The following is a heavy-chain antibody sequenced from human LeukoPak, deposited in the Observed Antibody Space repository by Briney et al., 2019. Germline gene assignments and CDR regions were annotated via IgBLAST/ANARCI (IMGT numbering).Heavy chain of an antibody. CDR2: ISSSSSYI. Sequence: GGSLRLSCAASGFTFSSYSMNWVRQAPGKGLEWVSCISSSSSYIYYADSVKGRFTISRDNAKNSLYLQMNSLRAEDTAVYYCASIAAAGTVRGSVPFDYWGQGTLVAVSS. J-gene: IGHJ4*02. D-gene: IGHD6-13*01. V-gene: IGHV3-21*01. CDR3: ASIAAAGTVRGSVPFDY. CDR1: GFTFSSYS.